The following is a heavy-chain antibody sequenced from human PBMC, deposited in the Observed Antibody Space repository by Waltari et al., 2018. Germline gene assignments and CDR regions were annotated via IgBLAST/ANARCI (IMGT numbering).Heavy chain of an antibody. CDR1: GFSFSSFG. V-gene: IGHV3-21*02. D-gene: IGHD4-17*01. CDR2: ISASGTLV. CDR3: VRGRLTTGVTPWDF. J-gene: IGHJ1*01. Sequence: EVQLVEAGGGLVKQGGSLRLVCTASGFSFSSFGMNWVRQAPGEWLVWVSFISASGTLVYYVDSVKGRFTMSRDNAKNSVYLQFNGLRAEDTGEYYCVRGRLTTGVTPWDFWGQGTQVTVSS.